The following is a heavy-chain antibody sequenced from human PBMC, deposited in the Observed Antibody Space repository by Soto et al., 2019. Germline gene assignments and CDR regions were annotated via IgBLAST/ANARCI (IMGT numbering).Heavy chain of an antibody. D-gene: IGHD6-13*01. CDR2: IYYSGST. Sequence: SETLSLTCTVSGGSVSSGSYYCSWIRQPPGKGLEWIGYIYYSGSTNYNPSLKSRVTISVDTSKNQFSLKLSSVTAADTAVYYCARVSSSWPYNWFDPWGQGTLVTVSS. V-gene: IGHV4-61*01. CDR3: ARVSSSWPYNWFDP. J-gene: IGHJ5*02. CDR1: GGSVSSGSYY.